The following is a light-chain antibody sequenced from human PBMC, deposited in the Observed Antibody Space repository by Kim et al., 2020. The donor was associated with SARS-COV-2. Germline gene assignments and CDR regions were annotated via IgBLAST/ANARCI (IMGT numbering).Light chain of an antibody. J-gene: IGKJ5*01. CDR2: AAS. CDR3: QQSNNFPIT. Sequence: DVQMTQSPSSVSASVGDTVTITCRASQGIASWLAWYQQKPGKAPQLLIYAASALQNGVPSRFSGSGSGREFTLTISSLQPEDVATYFCQQSNNFPITFGQGTRLEIK. CDR1: QGIASW. V-gene: IGKV1-12*01.